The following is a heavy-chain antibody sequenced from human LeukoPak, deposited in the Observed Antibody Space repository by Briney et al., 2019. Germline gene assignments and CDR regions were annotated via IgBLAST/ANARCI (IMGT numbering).Heavy chain of an antibody. V-gene: IGHV3-49*04. J-gene: IGHJ4*02. CDR3: ARDSWSGSTPYYFDY. CDR1: GFPFGDYA. Sequence: GGSLRLSCTTSGFPFGDYAMTWVRQAPGKGLEWVGFIRSRAFGETTEYAASVRGRFTISRDDSKNIAYLQMNSLKTEDTAVYYCARDSWSGSTPYYFDYWGQGTLVTVSS. D-gene: IGHD3-3*01. CDR2: IRSRAFGETT.